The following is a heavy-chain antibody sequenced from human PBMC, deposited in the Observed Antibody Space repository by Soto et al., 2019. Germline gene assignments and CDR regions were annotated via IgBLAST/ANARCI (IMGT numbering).Heavy chain of an antibody. J-gene: IGHJ4*02. CDR1: GFTFSSYW. CDR2: IKEDGSEK. D-gene: IGHD3-10*01. CDR3: AKERYYYGSGDY. V-gene: IGHV3-7*01. Sequence: EVQVVESGGGLVQPGGSLRLSCAASGFTFSSYWMSWVRQAPGKGLEWVANIKEDGSEKNYVDSVKGQVTISRDNAKNSLYLQMNSLRAEDTAVYYCAKERYYYGSGDYWGQGTLVTVAS.